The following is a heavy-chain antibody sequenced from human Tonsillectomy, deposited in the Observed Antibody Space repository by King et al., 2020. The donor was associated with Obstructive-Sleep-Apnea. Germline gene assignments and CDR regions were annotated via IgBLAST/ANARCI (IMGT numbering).Heavy chain of an antibody. Sequence: VQLVESGGGLVQPGGSLRLSCAASGFTVSSNYMTWVRQAPGKGLEWVSIFYSGGGTYYADSVKGRFTISRDNSKNTLYLQMNSLRAEDTAVYYCARGTTDYYFDYWGQGTLVIVSS. J-gene: IGHJ4*02. CDR1: GFTVSSNY. V-gene: IGHV3-66*01. CDR2: FYSGGGT. D-gene: IGHD1-14*01. CDR3: ARGTTDYYFDY.